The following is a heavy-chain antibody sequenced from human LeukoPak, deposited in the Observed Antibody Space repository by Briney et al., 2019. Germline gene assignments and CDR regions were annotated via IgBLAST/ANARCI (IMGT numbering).Heavy chain of an antibody. J-gene: IGHJ6*03. V-gene: IGHV1-2*02. CDR1: GYTFTGYY. CDR3: ARGGVDYYGSGTPYGFYYMDV. D-gene: IGHD3-10*01. Sequence: GASVKVSCKASGYTFTGYYMHWVRQAPGQGLEWMGWINPNSGGTNYAQKFQGRVTMTRDTSISTAYMELSRLRSDDTAVYYCARGGVDYYGSGTPYGFYYMDVWGKGTTVTVSS. CDR2: INPNSGGT.